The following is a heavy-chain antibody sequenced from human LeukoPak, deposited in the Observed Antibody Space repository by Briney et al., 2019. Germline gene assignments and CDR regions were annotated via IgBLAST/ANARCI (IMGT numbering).Heavy chain of an antibody. CDR1: GGSISSYY. D-gene: IGHD3-22*01. J-gene: IGHJ3*02. Sequence: SETLSLTCTVSGGSISSYYWSWIRQPPGKGLEWIGYIYYSGSTNYNPSLKSRVTISVDTSKNQFSLKLSSVTAADAAVYYCAREGHDSSGYRDDAFDIWGQGTMVTVSS. V-gene: IGHV4-59*01. CDR2: IYYSGST. CDR3: AREGHDSSGYRDDAFDI.